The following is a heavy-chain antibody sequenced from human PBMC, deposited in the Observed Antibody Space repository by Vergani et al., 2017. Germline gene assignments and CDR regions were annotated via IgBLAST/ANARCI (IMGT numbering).Heavy chain of an antibody. CDR3: ARDSTGYCSSTSCYSYYYYYMDV. Sequence: QVQLQESGPGLVKPSQTLSLTCTVSGGSISSGSYYWSWIRQPAGKGLEWIGRIYTSGSTTYNPSLKSRVTMSVDTSKNQFSLKLSSVTAADTAVYYCARDSTGYCSSTSCYSYYYYYMDVGGKGTTVTVSS. J-gene: IGHJ6*03. D-gene: IGHD2-2*02. V-gene: IGHV4-61*02. CDR2: IYTSGST. CDR1: GGSISSGSYY.